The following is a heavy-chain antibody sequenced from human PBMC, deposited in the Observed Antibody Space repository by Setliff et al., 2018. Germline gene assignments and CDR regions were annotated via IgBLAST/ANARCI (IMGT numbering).Heavy chain of an antibody. V-gene: IGHV4-4*08. CDR2: ISSGST. Sequence: PSETLSLTCTVSGGSISVYYWTWFRQPPGKGLEWIGYISSGSTNYNPSLKSRVTISVDPSKNQFSLRVTSVTAADTAVYYCARVEEFYYDRSGYYASDAFGLWGQGTMVTVSS. CDR1: GGSISVYY. CDR3: ARVEEFYYDRSGYYASDAFGL. J-gene: IGHJ3*01. D-gene: IGHD3-22*01.